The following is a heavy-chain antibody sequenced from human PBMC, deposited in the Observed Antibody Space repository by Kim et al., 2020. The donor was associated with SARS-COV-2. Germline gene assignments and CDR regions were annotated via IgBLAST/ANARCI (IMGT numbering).Heavy chain of an antibody. CDR1: GGSISSSNW. CDR2: IYHSGST. Sequence: SETLSLICAVSGGSISSSNWWSWVRQPPGKGLEWIGEIYHSGSTNYNPSLKSRVTISVDKSKNQFSLKLSSVTAADTAVYYCARDGGTDGYNLFDYWGQGTLVTVSS. D-gene: IGHD5-12*01. V-gene: IGHV4-4*02. CDR3: ARDGGTDGYNLFDY. J-gene: IGHJ4*02.